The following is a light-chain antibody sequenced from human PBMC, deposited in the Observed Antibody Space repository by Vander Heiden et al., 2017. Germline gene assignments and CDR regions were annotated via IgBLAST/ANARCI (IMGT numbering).Light chain of an antibody. Sequence: DIQMTQSPSILSASVGDRVTITCRASQTISNWLAWYQVKPGKAPKLLIREASSLERGVPLRFSGGGSVTDFTLTISSLQPDDFATNYCQQYNRAWTFGQGT. J-gene: IGKJ1*01. CDR2: EAS. V-gene: IGKV1-5*03. CDR3: QQYNRAWT. CDR1: QTISNW.